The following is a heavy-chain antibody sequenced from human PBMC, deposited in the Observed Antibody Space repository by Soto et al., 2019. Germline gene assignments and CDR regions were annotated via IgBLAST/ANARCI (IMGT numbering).Heavy chain of an antibody. V-gene: IGHV3-21*04. D-gene: IGHD6-6*01. J-gene: IGHJ3*02. CDR1: GFTFSSHG. Sequence: GGPLRLSCAASGFTFSSHGINWVRQATGKGLEWVSSISSSSSYIYYADSVKGRFTISRDNAKNSLYLQMNSLRAEDTAVHYCARIQLGYAVFEILGQGTMVT. CDR3: ARIQLGYAVFEI. CDR2: ISSSSSYI.